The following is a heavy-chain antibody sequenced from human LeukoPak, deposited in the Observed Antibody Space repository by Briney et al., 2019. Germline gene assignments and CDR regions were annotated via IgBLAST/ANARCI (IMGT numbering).Heavy chain of an antibody. Sequence: ASVKVSCKASGYTFTGYYMHWVRQAPGQGLGWMGWINPNSGGTNYAQKFQGWVTMTRDTSISTAYMELSRLRSDDTAVYYCATSRPDANGGNYYYMDVWGKGTTVTVSS. J-gene: IGHJ6*03. CDR1: GYTFTGYY. D-gene: IGHD3-16*01. V-gene: IGHV1-2*04. CDR3: ATSRPDANGGNYYYMDV. CDR2: INPNSGGT.